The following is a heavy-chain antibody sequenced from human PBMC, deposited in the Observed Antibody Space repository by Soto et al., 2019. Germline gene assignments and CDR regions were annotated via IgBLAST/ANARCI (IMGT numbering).Heavy chain of an antibody. V-gene: IGHV3-23*01. CDR2: INDIGSST. CDR3: AKGITGIYMGV. D-gene: IGHD1-20*01. J-gene: IGHJ6*03. Sequence: PGGSLRLSCAASGFTFSNYAMSWVRQAPGKVLEWVSGINDIGSSTYYPDSVKGRFTISRDNSKNTLFLQMNSLRAEDTAVYFCAKGITGIYMGVWGKGTTVTVSS. CDR1: GFTFSNYA.